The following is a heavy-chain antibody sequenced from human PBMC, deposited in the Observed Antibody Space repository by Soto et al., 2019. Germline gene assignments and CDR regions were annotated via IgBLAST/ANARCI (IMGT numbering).Heavy chain of an antibody. D-gene: IGHD2-2*02. CDR3: AAGRTHPTLYDY. CDR2: IVVGSGNT. J-gene: IGHJ4*02. V-gene: IGHV1-58*02. Sequence: ASVKVSCKASGFTFTSSAMQWVRQARGQRLEWIGWIVVGSGNTNYAQKFQERVTITRDMSTSTAYMELSSLRSEDTAVYYCAAGRTHPTLYDYWGQGTLVTVSS. CDR1: GFTFTSSA.